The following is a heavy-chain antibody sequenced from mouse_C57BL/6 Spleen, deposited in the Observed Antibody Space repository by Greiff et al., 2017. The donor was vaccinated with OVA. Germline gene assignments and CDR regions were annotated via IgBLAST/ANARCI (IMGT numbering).Heavy chain of an antibody. V-gene: IGHV1-81*01. Sequence: QVQLQQSGAELARPGASVKLSCKASGYTFTSYGISWVKQRTGQGLEWIGEIYPRSGNTYYNEKFKGKATLTADKSSSTAYLQLRSLTSAYSAVYFCARFSDHRYFDVWGTGTTVTVSS. CDR3: ARFSDHRYFDV. CDR1: GYTFTSYG. CDR2: IYPRSGNT. J-gene: IGHJ1*03.